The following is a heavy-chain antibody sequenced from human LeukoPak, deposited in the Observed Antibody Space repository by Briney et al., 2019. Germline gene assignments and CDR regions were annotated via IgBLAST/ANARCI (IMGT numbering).Heavy chain of an antibody. V-gene: IGHV3-30*18. CDR1: IFVFSEYY. Sequence: GGFLRLSCEPSIFVFSEYYMHWVRLAPGKGLEWLAVITNDGSRQFYADSVKGRFTVSRDNSKSLLFLQMESLRHDDTGIYYCAKGRRTGFVDYWGQGALVTVSS. CDR2: ITNDGSRQ. J-gene: IGHJ4*02. D-gene: IGHD1-1*01. CDR3: AKGRRTGFVDY.